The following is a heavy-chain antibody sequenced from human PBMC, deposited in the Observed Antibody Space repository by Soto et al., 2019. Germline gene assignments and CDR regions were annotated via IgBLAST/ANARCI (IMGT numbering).Heavy chain of an antibody. Sequence: PSETLSLTCTVSGGSISSYYWSWIRQPPGKGLEWIGYIYYSGSTNYSPSLKSRVTISVDTSKNQFSLKLSSVTAADTAVYYCARVGGINWFDPWGQGTLVTVSS. CDR3: ARVGGINWFDP. CDR1: GGSISSYY. CDR2: IYYSGST. V-gene: IGHV4-59*12. J-gene: IGHJ5*02. D-gene: IGHD3-16*01.